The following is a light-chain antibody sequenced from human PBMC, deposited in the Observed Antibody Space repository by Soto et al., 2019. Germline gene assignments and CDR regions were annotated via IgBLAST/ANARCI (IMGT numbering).Light chain of an antibody. CDR3: QQYNNWPPWT. Sequence: EIVMTQSPATLALSPGERATLSCRASQSISGKLAWYQHRPGQSPRLLIYDASIRATGIPARFSGSGSGTVFTLNISSLQSEDCARYYWQQYNNWPPWTFGQGTKVDIK. J-gene: IGKJ1*01. V-gene: IGKV3-15*01. CDR1: QSISGK. CDR2: DAS.